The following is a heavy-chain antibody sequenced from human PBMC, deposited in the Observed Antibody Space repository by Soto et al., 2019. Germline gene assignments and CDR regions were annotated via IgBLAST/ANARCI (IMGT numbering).Heavy chain of an antibody. CDR2: IYYSGST. D-gene: IGHD6-6*01. CDR3: ARGSWQLDAYYYYYMDV. J-gene: IGHJ6*03. Sequence: SETLSLTCTVSGGSISSYYWSWIRQPPGKGLEWIGYIYYSGSTNYNPSLKSRVTISVDTSKNQFSLKLSSVTAADTAVYYCARGSWQLDAYYYYYMDVWGKGTTVTVSS. CDR1: GGSISSYY. V-gene: IGHV4-59*01.